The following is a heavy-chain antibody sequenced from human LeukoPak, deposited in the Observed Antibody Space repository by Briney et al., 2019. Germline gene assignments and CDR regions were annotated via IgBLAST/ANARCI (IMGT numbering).Heavy chain of an antibody. J-gene: IGHJ4*02. Sequence: PGGSLRLSCAASGFPFNTYFMHWVRQAPGKGLEWVATVSNDGTNKFYADSVKGRFTISRDSSKNTLYLQMNSLTAEDTAVYYCVRAGGAYCGGDCFDHWGLGTLATVSS. CDR1: GFPFNTYF. CDR3: VRAGGAYCGGDCFDH. V-gene: IGHV3-30-3*01. D-gene: IGHD2-21*01. CDR2: VSNDGTNK.